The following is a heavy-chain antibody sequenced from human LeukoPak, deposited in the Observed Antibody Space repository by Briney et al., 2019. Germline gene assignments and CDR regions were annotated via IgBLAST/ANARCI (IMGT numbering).Heavy chain of an antibody. D-gene: IGHD7-27*01. CDR3: ARQTGDKGIDY. V-gene: IGHV5-51*01. Sequence: GESLKISCKGSGYSFSPYWIAWVREMPGKGLEWMGFIYPADSDTRYSPSFQGQVTISADKSINTAYLQWSSLRASDTAIYYCARQTGDKGIDYWGQGTLVTVSS. CDR2: IYPADSDT. J-gene: IGHJ4*02. CDR1: GYSFSPYW.